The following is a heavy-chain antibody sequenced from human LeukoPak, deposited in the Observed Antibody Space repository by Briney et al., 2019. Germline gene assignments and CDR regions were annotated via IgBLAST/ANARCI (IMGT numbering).Heavy chain of an antibody. V-gene: IGHV1-18*01. D-gene: IGHD6-19*01. CDR1: GYIFTSYG. CDR3: ARDPGSSGYYYYYMDV. Sequence: ASVKVSCKASGYIFTSYGISWVRQAPGQGLEWMGWISAYNGNTNYAQKLQGRVTMTTDTSTSTAYMELRSLRSDDTAVYYCARDPGSSGYYYYYMDVWGKGTTVTVSS. J-gene: IGHJ6*03. CDR2: ISAYNGNT.